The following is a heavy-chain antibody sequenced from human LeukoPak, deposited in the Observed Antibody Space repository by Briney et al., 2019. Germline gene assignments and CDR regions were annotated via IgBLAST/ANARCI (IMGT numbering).Heavy chain of an antibody. CDR3: ARDYDSSGYYYPVYEY. CDR2: ISTSSTYI. J-gene: IGHJ4*02. CDR1: GFTFSSYG. D-gene: IGHD3-22*01. Sequence: PGGSLRLSCAASGFTFSSYGMHWVRQAPGKGLEWVSAISTSSTYIFYADSVKGRFTISRDNAKNSLYLQMNSLRAEDTAVYYCARDYDSSGYYYPVYEYWGQGTLVTVSS. V-gene: IGHV3-21*01.